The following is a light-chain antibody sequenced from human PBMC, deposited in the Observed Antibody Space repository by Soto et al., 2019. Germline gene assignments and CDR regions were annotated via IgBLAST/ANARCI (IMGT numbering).Light chain of an antibody. Sequence: EIVLPQSPGTLSLSPGARAPLSCRASQSVPDTYLAWYQQKPGQAPSLLIYDISTRAPGIPDRFSGSESGTDFTLTISSLEPEDFAVYYCQQRSNWPLTFGQGTRLEIK. V-gene: IGKV3D-20*02. CDR2: DIS. CDR1: QSVPDTY. J-gene: IGKJ5*01. CDR3: QQRSNWPLT.